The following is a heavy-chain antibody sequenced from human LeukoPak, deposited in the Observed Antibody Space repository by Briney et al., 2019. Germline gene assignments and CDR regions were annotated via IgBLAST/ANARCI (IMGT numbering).Heavy chain of an antibody. CDR1: GGSFSGYY. CDR2: INHSGST. J-gene: IGHJ5*02. CDR3: ARGLGFDP. V-gene: IGHV4-34*01. Sequence: PSETLSLTCAVYGGSFSGYYWSWIRQPSGKGLEWIGEINHSGSTNYNPSLRSRVTISVDTSKNQFSLKLSSVTAADTAVYYCARGLGFDPWGQGTLVTVSS.